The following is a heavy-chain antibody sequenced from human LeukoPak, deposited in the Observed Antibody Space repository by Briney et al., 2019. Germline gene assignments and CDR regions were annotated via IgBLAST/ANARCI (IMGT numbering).Heavy chain of an antibody. J-gene: IGHJ4*02. V-gene: IGHV4-4*02. CDR2: IYHSGST. CDR3: ARGRAAGIGQFDY. Sequence: SETLSLTCAVSGGSISSSNWWSWVRQPPGKGLEWIGEIYHSGSTNYNPSLKSRVTISVDRSKNQFSLKLSSVTAADTAVYYCARGRAAGIGQFDYWGQGTLVTVSS. CDR1: GGSISSSNW. D-gene: IGHD6-13*01.